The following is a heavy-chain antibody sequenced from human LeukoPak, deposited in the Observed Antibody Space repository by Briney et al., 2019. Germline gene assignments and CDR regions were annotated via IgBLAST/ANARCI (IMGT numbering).Heavy chain of an antibody. Sequence: GRSLRLSCAASGFTFSSYGMHWVRQAPGKGLVWVSRINSDGSTTSYADSVKGRFTISRDNAKNTLYLQMNSLRAEDTAVYYCAREDGFYYDFDYWGPGTLVTVSS. J-gene: IGHJ4*02. CDR2: INSDGSTT. CDR3: AREDGFYYDFDY. D-gene: IGHD3-22*01. CDR1: GFTFSSYG. V-gene: IGHV3-74*01.